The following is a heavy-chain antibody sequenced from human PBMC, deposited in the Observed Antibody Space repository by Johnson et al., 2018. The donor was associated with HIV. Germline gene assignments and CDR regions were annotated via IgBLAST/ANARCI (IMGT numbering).Heavy chain of an antibody. J-gene: IGHJ3*02. Sequence: VQLVESGGGLVQPGGSLRLSCAASGFTVSSNYMNWVRQAPGKGLEWVSVLYSGGSTYYADFVKDRFIISRDNSKNTLYLQMNSLRAEDTALYYCAREFESPETDFWSGDDAFDIWGQGTMVTVSS. CDR3: AREFESPETDFWSGDDAFDI. V-gene: IGHV3-66*01. CDR1: GFTVSSNY. D-gene: IGHD3-3*01. CDR2: LYSGGST.